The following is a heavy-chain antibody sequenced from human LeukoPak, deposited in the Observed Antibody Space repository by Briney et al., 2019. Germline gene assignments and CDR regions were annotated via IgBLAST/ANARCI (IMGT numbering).Heavy chain of an antibody. CDR1: GGTFSSYA. J-gene: IGHJ4*02. V-gene: IGHV1-69*13. CDR2: IIPIFGTA. D-gene: IGHD3-22*01. CDR3: ARVGGPDYDSSGYNDY. Sequence: GASVKVSCEASGGTFSSYAISWVRQAPGQGLEWMGGIIPIFGTANYAQRFQGRVTITADESTSTAYMELSSLRSEDTAVYYCARVGGPDYDSSGYNDYWGQGTLVTVSS.